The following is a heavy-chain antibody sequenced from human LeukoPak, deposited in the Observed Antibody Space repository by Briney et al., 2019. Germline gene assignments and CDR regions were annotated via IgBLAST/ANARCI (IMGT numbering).Heavy chain of an antibody. Sequence: GGTLRLSCAASGFTFSSYGMSWVRQAPGKGLEWVSAISGSGGSTYYADSVKGRFTISRDNSKNTLYLQMNSPRAEDTAVYYCAKEGLLRYFDWLLGYFDYWGQGTLVTVSS. D-gene: IGHD3-9*01. CDR3: AKEGLLRYFDWLLGYFDY. CDR1: GFTFSSYG. V-gene: IGHV3-23*01. J-gene: IGHJ4*02. CDR2: ISGSGGST.